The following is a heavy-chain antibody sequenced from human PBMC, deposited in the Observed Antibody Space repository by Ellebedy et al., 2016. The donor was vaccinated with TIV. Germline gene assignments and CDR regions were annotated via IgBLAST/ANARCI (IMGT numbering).Heavy chain of an antibody. CDR3: ARDLLGATGGGWYHYYGLDV. V-gene: IGHV1-2*02. CDR2: INPNRGGT. J-gene: IGHJ6*02. Sequence: AASVKVSCKASGYTFTDYYTHWVRQAPGQGLEWVGWINPNRGGTKYAQNFQGRVSITRDTSISTAYMEVSRLRSDDTAVYYCARDLLGATGGGWYHYYGLDVWGQGTTVTVSS. CDR1: GYTFTDYY. D-gene: IGHD1-26*01.